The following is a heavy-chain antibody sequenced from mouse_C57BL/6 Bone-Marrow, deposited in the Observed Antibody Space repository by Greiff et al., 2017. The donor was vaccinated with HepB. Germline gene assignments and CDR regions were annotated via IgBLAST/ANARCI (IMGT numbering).Heavy chain of an antibody. CDR1: GYTFTSYW. Sequence: QVQLQQPGAELVKPGASVKLSCKASGYTFTSYWMHWVKQRPGQGLEWIGMIHPNSGSTNYNEKFKSKATLTVDKSSSTAYMQLSSLTSEDSAVYYCARRDYYGSSHYFDYWGQGTTLTVSS. J-gene: IGHJ2*01. CDR2: IHPNSGST. V-gene: IGHV1-64*01. CDR3: ARRDYYGSSHYFDY. D-gene: IGHD1-1*01.